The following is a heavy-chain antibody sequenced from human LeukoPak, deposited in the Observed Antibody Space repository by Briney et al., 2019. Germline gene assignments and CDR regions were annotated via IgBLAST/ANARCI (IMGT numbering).Heavy chain of an antibody. V-gene: IGHV1-18*01. Sequence: ASVKVSCKASGYTFTSYGISWVRQAPGQGLEWMGWISAYNGNTNYAQKLQGRVTMTTDTSTSTAYMELRSLRSDDTAVYYCARDIGDSSGSIKGSKGYWGQGTLVTVSS. J-gene: IGHJ4*02. CDR1: GYTFTSYG. CDR3: ARDIGDSSGSIKGSKGY. D-gene: IGHD3-22*01. CDR2: ISAYNGNT.